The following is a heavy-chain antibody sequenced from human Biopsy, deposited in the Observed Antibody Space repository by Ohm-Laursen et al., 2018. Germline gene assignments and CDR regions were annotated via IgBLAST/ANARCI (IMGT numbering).Heavy chain of an antibody. CDR3: ARGLSSGWYGYFDV. D-gene: IGHD6-19*01. CDR2: IWYDGTNE. CDR1: GFTFGHYT. Sequence: SLRLSCSASGFTFGHYTMHWVRQAPGKGLEWISLIWYDGTNEDYADSVKGRFTISRDNSKNTLYLQINTLTLEDTAFYYCARGLSSGWYGYFDVWGRGTLVTVSS. J-gene: IGHJ2*01. V-gene: IGHV3-33*01.